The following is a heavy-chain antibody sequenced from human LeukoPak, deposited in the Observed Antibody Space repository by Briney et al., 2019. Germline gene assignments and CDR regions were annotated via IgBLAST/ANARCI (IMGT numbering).Heavy chain of an antibody. CDR2: ISYDGSNK. CDR3: AKGYGFDSSGSEHYFEN. D-gene: IGHD3-22*01. CDR1: GFTFSNYG. Sequence: GGSLRLSCAASGFTFSNYGIHWVRQAPGKGLGWVAVISYDGSNKYYAESVKGRFTISRDNSKNTLYLQMNSLRAEDTAVYYCAKGYGFDSSGSEHYFENWGQGILVTVSS. J-gene: IGHJ4*02. V-gene: IGHV3-30*18.